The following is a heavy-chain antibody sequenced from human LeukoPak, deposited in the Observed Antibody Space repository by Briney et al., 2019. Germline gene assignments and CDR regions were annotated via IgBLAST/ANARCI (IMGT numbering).Heavy chain of an antibody. V-gene: IGHV1-69*05. Sequence: GFSVRLSCTASGGTFSSYAISWVRQAPGQGLEWMGRIIPIFGTTHYAQKFQGRVTITRDDTTSTAYMELSSLRAEDTAVYYCGRAGPTGYFDYWGQGTLVTVST. D-gene: IGHD3-10*01. CDR3: GRAGPTGYFDY. CDR2: IIPIFGTT. J-gene: IGHJ4*02. CDR1: GGTFSSYA.